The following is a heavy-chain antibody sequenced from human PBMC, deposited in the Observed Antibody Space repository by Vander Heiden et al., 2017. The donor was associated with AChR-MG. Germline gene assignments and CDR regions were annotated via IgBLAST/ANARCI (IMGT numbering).Heavy chain of an antibody. Sequence: VQLVESGGGVVQPGRSLRLSCAASGFTFGSCAMPWVRQAPGKGLEWVAVISYDGSNKYYADSVKGRFTISRDNSKNTLYLQMNSLRAEDTAVYYCARAPLAYCGGDCYSENYFDYWGQGTLVTVSS. V-gene: IGHV3-30-3*01. D-gene: IGHD2-21*02. CDR1: GFTFGSCA. J-gene: IGHJ4*02. CDR2: ISYDGSNK. CDR3: ARAPLAYCGGDCYSENYFDY.